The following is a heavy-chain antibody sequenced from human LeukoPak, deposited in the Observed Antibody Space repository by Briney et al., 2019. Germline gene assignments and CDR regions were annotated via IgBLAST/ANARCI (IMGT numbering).Heavy chain of an antibody. CDR3: AKVGKVGAARGTFDI. D-gene: IGHD1-26*01. Sequence: PGGSLRLSCAASGFTFSGYTMSWVRQAPGKGLEWVSAVSGSGEKTYYADSVKGRFTISRDNSKNTLYLQMNSLRAEDTAVYYCAKVGKVGAARGTFDIWGQGTMVTVSS. CDR1: GFTFSGYT. V-gene: IGHV3-23*01. J-gene: IGHJ3*02. CDR2: VSGSGEKT.